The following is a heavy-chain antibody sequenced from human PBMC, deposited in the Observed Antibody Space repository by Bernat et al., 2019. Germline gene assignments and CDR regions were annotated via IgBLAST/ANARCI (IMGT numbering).Heavy chain of an antibody. CDR1: GFTFSSYA. CDR2: ISGSGGST. J-gene: IGHJ6*03. CDR3: AKFDGCTGGVCYTGYYYYYMDV. Sequence: EVQLLESGGGLVQPGGSLRLSCAASGFTFSSYAMSWVRQAPGKGLEWVSAISGSGGSTYYADPVKGRFTSARDNSKNTLYLQMNSLRAEDRAVYYCAKFDGCTGGVCYTGYYYYYMDVWGKGTTVTVSS. D-gene: IGHD2-8*02. V-gene: IGHV3-23*01.